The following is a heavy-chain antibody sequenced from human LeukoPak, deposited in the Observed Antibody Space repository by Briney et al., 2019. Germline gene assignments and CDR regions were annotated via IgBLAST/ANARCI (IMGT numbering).Heavy chain of an antibody. Sequence: GGSLRLSCAASGFTFSSYWMHWVRQAPGEGLVWVSRIKSDGSVTWYADSGKGRFTISRDNAKNMLYLQMNSLRDEDTAVYFCARDQDAVGTTIDHWGQGTLVTVSS. CDR1: GFTFSSYW. V-gene: IGHV3-74*01. J-gene: IGHJ4*02. D-gene: IGHD1-14*01. CDR3: ARDQDAVGTTIDH. CDR2: IKSDGSVT.